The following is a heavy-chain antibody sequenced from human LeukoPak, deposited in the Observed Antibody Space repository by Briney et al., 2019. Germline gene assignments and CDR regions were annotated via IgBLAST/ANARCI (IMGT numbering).Heavy chain of an antibody. V-gene: IGHV4-30-4*01. CDR2: IYYSGST. CDR1: GGSISSGDYY. CDR3: ARRQGVLRYFGP. J-gene: IGHJ5*02. D-gene: IGHD3-9*01. Sequence: PSQTLSLTCTVSGGSISSGDYYRSWIRQPPGNGLEWIGYIYYSGSTYYNPSLKGRVTISVDTSKNQFSLKLSSVTAADTAVYYCARRQGVLRYFGPWGQGTLVTVSS.